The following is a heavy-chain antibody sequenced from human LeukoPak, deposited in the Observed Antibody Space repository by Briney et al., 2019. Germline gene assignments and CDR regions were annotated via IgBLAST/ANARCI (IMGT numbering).Heavy chain of an antibody. CDR1: GYAFTSYG. D-gene: IGHD3-10*01. CDR2: VSYDGNKK. J-gene: IGHJ4*02. CDR3: ANLVRASLIQEEY. Sequence: SCTASGYAFTSYGISWVRQAPGKGLEWLAFVSYDGNKKYYADSVTGRFTISRDNSKNTLSLQMNSLRPEDTAVYYCANLVRASLIQEEYWGQGTLVIVSS. V-gene: IGHV3-30*18.